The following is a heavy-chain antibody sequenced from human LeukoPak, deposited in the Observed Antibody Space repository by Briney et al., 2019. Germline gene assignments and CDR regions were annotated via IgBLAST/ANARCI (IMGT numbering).Heavy chain of an antibody. CDR3: ARDRGADRFDN. Sequence: GGSLRLSCAASGFTFPAYWMSWVRQAPGKGLEWVANIKQDGSATYYVDSVKGRFTTSRDNAKNPLYLQMDSLRAEDTAVYYCARDRGADRFDNWGQGALVTVSS. CDR1: GFTFPAYW. CDR2: IKQDGSAT. V-gene: IGHV3-7*01. J-gene: IGHJ4*02. D-gene: IGHD3-10*01.